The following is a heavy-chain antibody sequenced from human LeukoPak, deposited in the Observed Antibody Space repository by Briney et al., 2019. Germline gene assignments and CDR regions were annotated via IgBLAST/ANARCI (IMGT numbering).Heavy chain of an antibody. CDR1: GYTFTIYY. CDR2: INPSVSST. J-gene: IGHJ4*02. V-gene: IGHV1-46*01. D-gene: IGHD4-23*01. CDR3: ARAYGGNSPFDF. Sequence: ASVKVSCKASGYTFTIYYMHWVRQAPGQGVEWMGIINPSVSSTSYAQKFQGRVTMTRDTSTSTVYMELSSLRSEDTAVYYCARAYGGNSPFDFWGQGTLVTVSS.